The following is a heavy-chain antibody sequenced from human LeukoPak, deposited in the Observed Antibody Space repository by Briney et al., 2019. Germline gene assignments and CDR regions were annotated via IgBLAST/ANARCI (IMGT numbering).Heavy chain of an antibody. CDR1: GGSISSGGYS. Sequence: SQTLSLTCAVSGGSISSGGYSLSWIRQPPGKGLEWIGYIYYSGSTNYNPSLKSRVTISVDTSKNQFSLKLSSVTAADTAVYYCARVSRQRSSGYHFDYWGQGTLVTVSS. V-gene: IGHV4-30-4*07. D-gene: IGHD3-22*01. CDR3: ARVSRQRSSGYHFDY. J-gene: IGHJ4*02. CDR2: IYYSGST.